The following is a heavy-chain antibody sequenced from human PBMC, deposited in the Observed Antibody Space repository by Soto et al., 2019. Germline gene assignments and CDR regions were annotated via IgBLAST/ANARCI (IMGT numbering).Heavy chain of an antibody. J-gene: IGHJ4*02. V-gene: IGHV3-23*01. CDR3: ARRGSGSYYAF. CDR2: ISGSGDST. CDR1: GFTFSSYA. Sequence: EVQLLESGGGLVQPGGSLRLSCAASGFTFSSYAMRWVRQAPVKGLEWVSAISGSGDSTYYADSVKGRFTISRDNSKNTLYLPMNSLRDEDTAVYYCARRGSGSYYAFWGQGTLVTVSS. D-gene: IGHD1-26*01.